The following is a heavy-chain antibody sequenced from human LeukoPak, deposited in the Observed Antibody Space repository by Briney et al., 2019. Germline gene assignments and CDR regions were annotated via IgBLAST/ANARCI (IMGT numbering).Heavy chain of an antibody. Sequence: GGSLRLSCAASGFTFSSYSMNWVRQAPGKGLEWVSYISSSSSTIYYADSVKGRFTISRDNAKNSLYLQMNSLRAEDTAVYYCAYLGYCSSTSCYSHWFDPWGQGTLVTVSS. CDR3: AYLGYCSSTSCYSHWFDP. CDR1: GFTFSSYS. J-gene: IGHJ5*02. V-gene: IGHV3-48*01. D-gene: IGHD2-2*01. CDR2: ISSSSSTI.